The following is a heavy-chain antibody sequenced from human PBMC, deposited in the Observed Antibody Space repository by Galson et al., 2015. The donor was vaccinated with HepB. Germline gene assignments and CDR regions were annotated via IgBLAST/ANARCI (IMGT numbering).Heavy chain of an antibody. J-gene: IGHJ6*02. Sequence: QSGAEVKKPGESLKISCEGSGYRFSMYWIGWVRQMPERGLEWMGSIYPSASETRYSPSFQGQVTISADKSISTAYLQWSSLKASDTAMYYCARRQIYGSGLYSMDVWGQGTTVTVSS. D-gene: IGHD2-15*01. V-gene: IGHV5-51*01. CDR2: IYPSASET. CDR3: ARRQIYGSGLYSMDV. CDR1: GYRFSMYW.